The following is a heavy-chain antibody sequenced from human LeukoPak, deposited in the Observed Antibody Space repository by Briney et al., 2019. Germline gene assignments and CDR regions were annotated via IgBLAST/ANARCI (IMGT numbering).Heavy chain of an antibody. V-gene: IGHV3-33*06. CDR1: GFTFNTYG. CDR3: AKDTGVQFLEPAF. Sequence: PGGFLRLSCAASGFTFNTYGMHWVRQAPGQGPEWVAAIWFDGSVKHYSDAVKGRFTISRDNSLNTLYLQMNSLRVEDTAIYYCAKDTGVQFLEPAFWGQGTLVTVSS. D-gene: IGHD3-3*01. CDR2: IWFDGSVK. J-gene: IGHJ4*02.